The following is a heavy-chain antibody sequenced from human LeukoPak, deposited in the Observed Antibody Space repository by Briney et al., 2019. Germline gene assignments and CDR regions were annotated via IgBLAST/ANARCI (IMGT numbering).Heavy chain of an antibody. CDR3: ARGGDSSSRNWFDP. J-gene: IGHJ5*02. Sequence: PSETLSLTCAVYGGSFSGYYWSWIRQPPGKGLEWIGEINHSGSTTYNPSLKSRVTISVDTSKNQSSLKLSSVTAADTAVYYCARGGDSSSRNWFDPWGQGTLVTVSS. D-gene: IGHD6-13*01. V-gene: IGHV4-34*01. CDR1: GGSFSGYY. CDR2: INHSGST.